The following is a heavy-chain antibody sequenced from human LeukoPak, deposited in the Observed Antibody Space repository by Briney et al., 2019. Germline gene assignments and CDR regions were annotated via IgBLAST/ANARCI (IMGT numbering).Heavy chain of an antibody. V-gene: IGHV3-74*01. Sequence: GGSLRLSCAASGFTFSNHWMHWVRQAPGKGLVWVSRITSDGSSTSYADSVKGRFIISRDNAQKTLYLQMNSLRAEDTAVYYCARVRGRELRPFSYWGQGTLVTVSS. CDR2: ITSDGSST. CDR1: GFTFSNHW. D-gene: IGHD1-7*01. CDR3: ARVRGRELRPFSY. J-gene: IGHJ4*02.